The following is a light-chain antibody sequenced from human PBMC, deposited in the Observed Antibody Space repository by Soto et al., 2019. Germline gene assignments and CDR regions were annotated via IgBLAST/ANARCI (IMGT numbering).Light chain of an antibody. CDR2: GAS. Sequence: EIVLTQSPGTLSLSPGERATLSCRASQSVRSSFLAWYQQKPGQAPRLLIYGASSRATGIPDRFSGSGSGTDFSLTISRLEPEDFAVYYCQEYGSSPMCTFGQGTKLEIK. CDR1: QSVRSSF. CDR3: QEYGSSPMCT. J-gene: IGKJ2*02. V-gene: IGKV3-20*01.